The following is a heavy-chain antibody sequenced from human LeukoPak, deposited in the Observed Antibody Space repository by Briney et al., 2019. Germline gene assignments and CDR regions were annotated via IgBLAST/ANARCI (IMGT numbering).Heavy chain of an antibody. CDR2: ISGSGGST. D-gene: IGHD6-13*01. Sequence: GSLRLSCAASGFTFSSYAMSWVRQAPGKGLEWVSAISGSGGSTYYADSVKGRFTISRDNSKNTLYLQMNSLRAEDTAVYYCAKDGKGSSWVPADFDYWGQGTLVTVSS. CDR3: AKDGKGSSWVPADFDY. CDR1: GFTFSSYA. V-gene: IGHV3-23*01. J-gene: IGHJ4*02.